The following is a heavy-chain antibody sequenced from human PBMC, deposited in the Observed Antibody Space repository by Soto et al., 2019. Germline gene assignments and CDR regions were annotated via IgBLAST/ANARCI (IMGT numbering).Heavy chain of an antibody. CDR1: GYTFTSYA. CDR2: INAGNGNT. J-gene: IGHJ4*02. V-gene: IGHV1-3*01. CDR3: ARDISSGGYSYGIDY. Sequence: QVQLVQSGAEVKKPGASVKVSCKASGYTFTSYAMHWVRQAPGQRLEWMGWINAGNGNTKYSQKFQGRVTITRDTSASTAYMELSSLRSEDTAVYYCARDISSGGYSYGIDYWGQGTLVTVS. D-gene: IGHD5-18*01.